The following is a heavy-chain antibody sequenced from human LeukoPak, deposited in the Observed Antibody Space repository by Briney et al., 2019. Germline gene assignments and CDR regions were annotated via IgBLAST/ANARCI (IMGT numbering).Heavy chain of an antibody. Sequence: GGSLRLSCAASGFTFSNAWMSWVRQAPGKGLEWVGRIKSKTDGGTTDYAAPVKGRFTISRDDSKNTLYLQMNSLKTEDTAVYYCTTMSLVESSWYFLRRENYMDVWGKGTTVTISS. J-gene: IGHJ6*03. CDR3: TTMSLVESSWYFLRRENYMDV. V-gene: IGHV3-15*01. CDR2: IKSKTDGGTT. D-gene: IGHD6-13*01. CDR1: GFTFSNAW.